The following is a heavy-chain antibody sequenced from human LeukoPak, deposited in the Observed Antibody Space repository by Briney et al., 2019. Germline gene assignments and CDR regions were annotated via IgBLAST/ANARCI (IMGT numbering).Heavy chain of an antibody. CDR1: GFTFSSYW. D-gene: IGHD6-6*01. V-gene: IGHV3-74*01. J-gene: IGHJ4*02. CDR3: ARMGGSSSSSFDY. Sequence: GGSLRLSCGASGFTFSSYWMHWVRQAPGKGLVWVSRINNDGSSTSYADSVQGRFTISRDNAKNSLYLQMNSLRAEDTAVYYCARMGGSSSSSFDYWGQGTLVTVSS. CDR2: INNDGSST.